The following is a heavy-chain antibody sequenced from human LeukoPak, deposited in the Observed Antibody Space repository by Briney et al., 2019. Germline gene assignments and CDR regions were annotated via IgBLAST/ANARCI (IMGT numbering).Heavy chain of an antibody. CDR3: ARDTRYCSSTSCYTYWFDP. CDR2: IIPIFGTA. CDR1: GGTFSSYA. Sequence: SVKVSCKASGGTFSSYAISWVRQALGQGLEWMGGIIPIFGTANYAQKFQGRVTITTDESTSTAYMELSSLRSEDTAVYYCARDTRYCSSTSCYTYWFDPWGQGTLVTVSS. V-gene: IGHV1-69*05. J-gene: IGHJ5*02. D-gene: IGHD2-2*02.